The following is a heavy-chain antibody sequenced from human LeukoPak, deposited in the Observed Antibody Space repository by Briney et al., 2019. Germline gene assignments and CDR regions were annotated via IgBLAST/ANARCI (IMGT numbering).Heavy chain of an antibody. Sequence: ASVKVSCKASGGTFSSYAISWVRQAPGQGLEWMGGIIPISGTANYAQKFQGRVTITADESTSTAYMELSSLRSEDTAVYYCARGKDYVWGSYRTALDPWGQGTLVTVSS. CDR1: GGTFSSYA. CDR2: IIPISGTA. D-gene: IGHD3-16*02. V-gene: IGHV1-69*13. J-gene: IGHJ5*02. CDR3: ARGKDYVWGSYRTALDP.